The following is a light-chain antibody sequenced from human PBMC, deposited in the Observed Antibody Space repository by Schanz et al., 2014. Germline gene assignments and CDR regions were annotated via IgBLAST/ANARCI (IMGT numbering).Light chain of an antibody. CDR3: QQRSNWLT. V-gene: IGKV3-11*01. J-gene: IGKJ4*01. CDR2: GAT. CDR1: QSVNTN. Sequence: EVVLTQSPGTLSLSPGDRATLSCRASQSVNTNLAWYQQKPGQAPRLLIYGATSRPIAIPDRFSGTGSGTAFTLTISSLEPEDFAVYYCQQRSNWLTFGGGTKVEL.